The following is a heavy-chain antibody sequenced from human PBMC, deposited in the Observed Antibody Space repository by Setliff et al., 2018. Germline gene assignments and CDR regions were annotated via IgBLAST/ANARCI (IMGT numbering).Heavy chain of an antibody. Sequence: GPSVKVSCKASGYTFSGSGISWVRQAPGQGLEWMGWISPHTGNTFYAPQFQGRVIMTTDTSTNTAYMELNSLTSNDTAVYYCARAGLAAAGRKGVFDHWGQGTLVTVSS. CDR2: ISPHTGNT. CDR1: GYTFSGSG. V-gene: IGHV1-18*01. D-gene: IGHD6-13*01. CDR3: ARAGLAAAGRKGVFDH. J-gene: IGHJ4*02.